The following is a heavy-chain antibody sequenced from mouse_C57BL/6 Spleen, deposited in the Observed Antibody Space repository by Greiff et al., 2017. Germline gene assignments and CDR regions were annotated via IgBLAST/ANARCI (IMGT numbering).Heavy chain of an antibody. CDR2: IYPRSGNT. CDR1: GYTFTSYG. CDR3: ARGSIDGNFPFDY. J-gene: IGHJ2*01. D-gene: IGHD2-1*01. V-gene: IGHV1-81*01. Sequence: QVQLKESGAELARPGASVKLSCKASGYTFTSYGISWVKQRTGQGLEWIGEIYPRSGNTYYNEKFKGKATLTADKSSSTAYMALRSLTSEDSAVYFCARGSIDGNFPFDYWGQGTTLTVSS.